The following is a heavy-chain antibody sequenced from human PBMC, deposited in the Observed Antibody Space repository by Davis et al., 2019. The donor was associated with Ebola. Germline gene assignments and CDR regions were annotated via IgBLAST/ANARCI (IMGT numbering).Heavy chain of an antibody. D-gene: IGHD6-6*01. Sequence: AASVKVSCKASGGTFASYVINWVRQATGQGLEWMGWINPNSGNTGYAQKFQGRVTMTRNTSISTAYMELSSLRSEDTAVYYCARGRLKQLVAYITYGMDVWGQGTTVTVSS. CDR1: GGTFASYV. J-gene: IGHJ6*02. CDR3: ARGRLKQLVAYITYGMDV. CDR2: INPNSGNT. V-gene: IGHV1-8*01.